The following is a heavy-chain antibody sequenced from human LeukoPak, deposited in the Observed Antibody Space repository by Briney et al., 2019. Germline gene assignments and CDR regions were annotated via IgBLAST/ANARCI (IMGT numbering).Heavy chain of an antibody. CDR1: GYTFTEYA. V-gene: IGHV1-3*01. D-gene: IGHD6-19*01. J-gene: IGHJ4*02. Sequence: GASVKVSCKASGYTFTEYAMHWVRLAPGHGLEWMGWINADSGNTESPQRFQGRLSITWDTSATTAYMELSSLTSEDTAVYYCARGGPNRSGWTLDYWGPGTLVTVSS. CDR2: INADSGNT. CDR3: ARGGPNRSGWTLDY.